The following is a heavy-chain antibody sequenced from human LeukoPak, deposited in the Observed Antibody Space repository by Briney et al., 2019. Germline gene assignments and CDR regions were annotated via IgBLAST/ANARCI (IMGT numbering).Heavy chain of an antibody. J-gene: IGHJ6*02. CDR2: IYYSGST. V-gene: IGHV4-39*01. Sequence: SETLSLTCTVSGGSISSSSYYWGWIRQPPGKGLEWIGSIYYSGSTYYNPSLKSRVTISVDTSKNQFSLKLSSVTAADTAVYYCARLSSSGSYVPQYYYYGMDVWGQGTTVTVSS. D-gene: IGHD3-10*01. CDR1: GGSISSSSYY. CDR3: ARLSSSGSYVPQYYYYGMDV.